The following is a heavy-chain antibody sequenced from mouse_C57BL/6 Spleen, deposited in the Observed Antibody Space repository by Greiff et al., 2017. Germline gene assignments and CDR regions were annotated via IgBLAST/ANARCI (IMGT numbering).Heavy chain of an antibody. CDR1: GYTFTSYW. CDR2: IDPSDSYT. CDR3: ARREHRRKGAMDD. J-gene: IGHJ4*01. V-gene: IGHV1-69*01. Sequence: QVQLQQSGAELVMPGASVKLSCKASGYTFTSYWMNWVKQRPGQGLEWIGEIDPSDSYTNYNQKFKGKSTLTVDKASSTAYMQLSSLTSEDSAVYYCARREHRRKGAMDDRGQGASGTVAT. D-gene: IGHD3-2*02.